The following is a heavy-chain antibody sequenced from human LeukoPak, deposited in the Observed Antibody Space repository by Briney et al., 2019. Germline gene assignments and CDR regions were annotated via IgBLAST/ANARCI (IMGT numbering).Heavy chain of an antibody. CDR1: GFTFSSYS. J-gene: IGHJ6*02. D-gene: IGHD2-2*01. CDR2: ISSSSSYI. V-gene: IGHV3-21*01. CDR3: ARARSLGYCSSTSCLYYYGMDV. Sequence: GGSLRLSYAASGFTFSSYSMNWVRQAPGKGLEWVSSISSSSSYIYYADSVKGRFTISRDNAKNSLCLQMNSLRAEDTAVYYCARARSLGYCSSTSCLYYYGMDVWGQGTTVTVSS.